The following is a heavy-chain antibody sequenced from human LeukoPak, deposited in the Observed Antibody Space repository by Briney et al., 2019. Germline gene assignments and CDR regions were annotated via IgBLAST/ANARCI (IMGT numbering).Heavy chain of an antibody. Sequence: ASVKVSCKASGYTFTSYYMHWVRQAPGQGLEWMGIINPSGGSSSYAQKFQGRVTMTRDTSTSTVYMELSSLRSEDTAVYYCARAYSSGLVKFDPWGQGTLVTVSS. CDR1: GYTFTSYY. V-gene: IGHV1-46*01. CDR3: ARAYSSGLVKFDP. J-gene: IGHJ5*02. D-gene: IGHD6-19*01. CDR2: INPSGGSS.